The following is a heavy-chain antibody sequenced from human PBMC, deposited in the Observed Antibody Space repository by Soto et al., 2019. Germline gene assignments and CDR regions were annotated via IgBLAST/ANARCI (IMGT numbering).Heavy chain of an antibody. CDR3: ATALGYCSSTSCSDFDY. CDR1: GFTFSSYA. CDR2: ITGSGGST. J-gene: IGHJ4*02. D-gene: IGHD2-2*01. V-gene: IGHV3-23*01. Sequence: GGSLRLSCAASGFTFSSYAMSWVRQAPGKGLEWVSTITGSGGSTYYADSVKGRFTISRDNSKNTLYLQMNTLRAEDTAVYYCATALGYCSSTSCSDFDYWGQGTLVTVSS.